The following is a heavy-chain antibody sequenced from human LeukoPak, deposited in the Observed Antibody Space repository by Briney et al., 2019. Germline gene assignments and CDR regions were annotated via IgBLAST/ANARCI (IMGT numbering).Heavy chain of an antibody. CDR1: GFTFSSYS. J-gene: IGHJ4*02. V-gene: IGHV3-48*01. CDR2: ISSSSSTI. Sequence: GGSLRLSCAAYGFTFSSYSMSWIRQAPGKGLEWVSYISSSSSTIYYADSVKGRFTISRDNAKNSLYLQRNSLRAEDTAVYYCARGDKANFDYWGQGTLVTVYS. CDR3: ARGDKANFDY. D-gene: IGHD2-15*01.